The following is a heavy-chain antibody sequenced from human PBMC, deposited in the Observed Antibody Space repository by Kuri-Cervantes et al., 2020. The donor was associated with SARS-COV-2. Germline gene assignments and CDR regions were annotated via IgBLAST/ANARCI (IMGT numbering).Heavy chain of an antibody. Sequence: GGSLRLSCAASGFTFSSYGMHWVRQAPGKGLEWVANIKQDGSEKYYVDSVKGRFTISRDNAKNSLYLQMNSLRAEDTAVYYCATGTYDFWSGYYAREFYMDVWGKGTTVTVSS. CDR3: ATGTYDFWSGYYAREFYMDV. CDR2: IKQDGSEK. V-gene: IGHV3-7*01. CDR1: GFTFSSYG. J-gene: IGHJ6*03. D-gene: IGHD3-3*01.